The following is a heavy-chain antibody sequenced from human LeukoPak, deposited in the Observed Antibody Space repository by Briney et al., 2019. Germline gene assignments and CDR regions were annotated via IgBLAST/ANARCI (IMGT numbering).Heavy chain of an antibody. CDR2: IKQDGSEK. D-gene: IGHD6-6*01. CDR3: ARERGSSLVDY. CDR1: GFTFSSYW. J-gene: IGHJ4*02. Sequence: GGSLRLSCAASGFTFSSYWMSRVRQAPGKGLEWVANIKQDGSEKYYVDSVKGRFTISRDNAKNSLYLQMNSLRAEDTAVYYCARERGSSLVDYWGQGTLVTVSS. V-gene: IGHV3-7*01.